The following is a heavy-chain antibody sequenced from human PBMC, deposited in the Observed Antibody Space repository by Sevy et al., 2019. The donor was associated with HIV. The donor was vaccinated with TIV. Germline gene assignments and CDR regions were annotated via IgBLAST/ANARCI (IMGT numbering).Heavy chain of an antibody. V-gene: IGHV1-24*01. CDR2: FDPEDDQT. J-gene: IGHJ4*02. CDR1: GNTLTEFA. D-gene: IGHD3-22*01. Sequence: ASVKVSCKVSGNTLTEFAMHWVRRAPGKGLEWMGTFDPEDDQTIYAQNFQDRVTMTEDTSTDTAFMELSGLRSDDTAVYYCATTKDYYDSSAYPFDYWGQGTLVTVSS. CDR3: ATTKDYYDSSAYPFDY.